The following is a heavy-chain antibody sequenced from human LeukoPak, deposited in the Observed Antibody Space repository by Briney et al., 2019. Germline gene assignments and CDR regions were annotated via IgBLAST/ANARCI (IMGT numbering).Heavy chain of an antibody. Sequence: GGSLRLSCAASEFTFSTYDLHWVRQPTGKGLEWVSAIDTAGNTYYPGSVKGRFTISRENAKNSLYLQMNNVKAGDTAVYYCARTSKVTSAMDIWGQGTMVTVSS. J-gene: IGHJ3*02. D-gene: IGHD4-23*01. CDR2: IDTAGNT. V-gene: IGHV3-13*04. CDR1: EFTFSTYD. CDR3: ARTSKVTSAMDI.